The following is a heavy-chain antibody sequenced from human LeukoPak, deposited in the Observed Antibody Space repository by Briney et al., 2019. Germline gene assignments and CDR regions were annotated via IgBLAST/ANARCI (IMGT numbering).Heavy chain of an antibody. CDR3: VRDFSLTRLERPFDY. Sequence: GGSLRLSCAASGFTFSSYAMSWVRQAPGKGLEWVSAISGSGGSTYYADSVKGRFTISRDDAKNSLYLQMNSLRAEDTAVYYCVRDFSLTRLERPFDYWGQGTLVTVSS. CDR1: GFTFSSYA. V-gene: IGHV3-23*01. J-gene: IGHJ4*02. D-gene: IGHD1-1*01. CDR2: ISGSGGST.